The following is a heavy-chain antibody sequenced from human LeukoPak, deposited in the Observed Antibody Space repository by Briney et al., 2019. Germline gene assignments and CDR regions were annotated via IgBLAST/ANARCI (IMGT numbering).Heavy chain of an antibody. Sequence: SETLSLTCSVSGGSISGYHWGWVRQPPGKGLEFFGCIHYSGSTNYNPSLESRVTISLDTSKYQFSLKLTSVTAADTAVYYCARRSSSSGYSYFDYWGQGTLVTVSS. CDR1: GGSISGYH. V-gene: IGHV4-59*08. CDR2: IHYSGST. J-gene: IGHJ4*02. CDR3: ARRSSSSGYSYFDY. D-gene: IGHD3-22*01.